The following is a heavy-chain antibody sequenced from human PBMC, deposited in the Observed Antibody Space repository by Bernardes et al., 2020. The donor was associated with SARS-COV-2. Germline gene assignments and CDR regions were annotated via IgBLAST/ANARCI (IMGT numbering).Heavy chain of an antibody. J-gene: IGHJ4*02. CDR2: IFWDGDT. D-gene: IGHD1-1*01. CDR1: GFSLDTSGMG. CDR3: VHRGQREFSVFLNSPMVAY. Sequence: SGPTLLKPAETLTLTCTFSGFSLDTSGMGVGWIRQPPGKAPEWIALIFWDGDTRYSPSLGTKLSITKDSSKNQVVLTVANVDSVDTATYYCVHRGQREFSVFLNSPMVAYWGRGILVTVSP. V-gene: IGHV2-5*02.